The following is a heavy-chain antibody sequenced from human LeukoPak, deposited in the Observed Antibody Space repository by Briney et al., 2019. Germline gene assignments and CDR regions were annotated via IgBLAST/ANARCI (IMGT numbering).Heavy chain of an antibody. D-gene: IGHD3-22*01. V-gene: IGHV3-74*01. Sequence: GGSLRLSCAASGFTFSSYWMHWVRQAPGKGLVWVSRINSDGSSTSYADSVKGRFTISRDNAKNTLYLQMNSLRAEDTAVHYCARPLTVTTPYYYYYYGMDVWGQGTTVTVS. CDR1: GFTFSSYW. CDR3: ARPLTVTTPYYYYYYGMDV. J-gene: IGHJ6*02. CDR2: INSDGSST.